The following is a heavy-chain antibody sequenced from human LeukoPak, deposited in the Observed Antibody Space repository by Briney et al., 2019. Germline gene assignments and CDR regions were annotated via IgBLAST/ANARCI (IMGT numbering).Heavy chain of an antibody. CDR3: ATKLVVVAAIDY. V-gene: IGHV3-23*01. CDR2: ISGSGGST. J-gene: IGHJ4*02. D-gene: IGHD2-15*01. CDR1: GLTFSSYA. Sequence: GGSLRLSCAASGLTFSSYAMSWVRQAPGKGLEWVSSISGSGGSTYYADSVKGRFTISRDNSKNTLYLQMNSLRAEDTAVYYCATKLVVVAAIDYWGQGTLVTVSS.